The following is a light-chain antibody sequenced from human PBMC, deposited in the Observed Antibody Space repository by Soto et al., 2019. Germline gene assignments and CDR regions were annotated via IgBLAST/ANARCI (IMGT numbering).Light chain of an antibody. Sequence: QSVLTQPRSVSGSPGQSVTISCTGTSSDVGGYNYVSWYQQHPGKAPKLMIYDGSKRPSGVPDRFSGSKSGNTASLTISGLQAEDEADYYCCSYAGSYTHVVFGGGTKLTVL. CDR3: CSYAGSYTHVV. CDR2: DGS. CDR1: SSDVGGYNY. V-gene: IGLV2-11*01. J-gene: IGLJ2*01.